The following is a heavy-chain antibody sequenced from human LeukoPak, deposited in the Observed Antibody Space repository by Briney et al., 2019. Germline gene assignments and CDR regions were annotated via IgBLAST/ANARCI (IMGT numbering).Heavy chain of an antibody. J-gene: IGHJ6*02. D-gene: IGHD1-7*01. CDR1: GGTFSSYA. V-gene: IGHV1-69*04. CDR2: IIPIFGIA. CDR3: ARDPPIRGITGTPNVYYGMDV. Sequence: SVMVSCKASGGTFSSYAISWVRQAPGQGLEWMGRIIPIFGIANYAQKFQGRVTITADKSTSTAYMELSSLRSEDTAVYYCARDPPIRGITGTPNVYYGMDVWGQGTTVTVSS.